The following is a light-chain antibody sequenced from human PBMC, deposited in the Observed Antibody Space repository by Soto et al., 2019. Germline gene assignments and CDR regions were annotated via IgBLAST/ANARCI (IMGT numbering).Light chain of an antibody. CDR2: KVS. J-gene: IGKJ2*01. CDR1: QSLVHSDGNTY. Sequence: DIVLTQTPLSSPVTLGQPASISCRSSQSLVHSDGNTYLSWFHQMPGQPPRLLIDKVSNRFSGVPDSFSGGWAGTDLTLKISRVEAEDVGVYFCMQATQYRPYTFGQGTKLEIK. V-gene: IGKV2-24*01. CDR3: MQATQYRPYT.